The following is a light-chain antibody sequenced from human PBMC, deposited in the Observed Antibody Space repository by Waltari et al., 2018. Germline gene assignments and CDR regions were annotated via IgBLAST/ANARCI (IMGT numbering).Light chain of an antibody. Sequence: DIQMTQSPSTLSASVGDRVTITCRASQSISGWLAWYQQKPGKAPKLLFYKASTLESGVPSRFSGSGSGTEFTLTINSLQPDDFATYYCQQYDTFMWTFGQGTKVDI. CDR1: QSISGW. V-gene: IGKV1-5*03. CDR2: KAS. J-gene: IGKJ1*01. CDR3: QQYDTFMWT.